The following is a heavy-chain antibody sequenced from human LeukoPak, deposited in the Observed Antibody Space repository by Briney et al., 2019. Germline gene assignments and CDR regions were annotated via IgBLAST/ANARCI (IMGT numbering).Heavy chain of an antibody. Sequence: SETLSLTCTVSGGSISSYYWSWIRQPAGKGLEWIGRIYTSGSTNYNPSLKSRVTMSVDTSKNQFSLKLSSVTAADTAVYYCARAQNLGGSYSYYYYGMGVWGQGTTVTVSS. CDR2: IYTSGST. CDR1: GGSISSYY. D-gene: IGHD1-26*01. V-gene: IGHV4-4*07. J-gene: IGHJ6*02. CDR3: ARAQNLGGSYSYYYYGMGV.